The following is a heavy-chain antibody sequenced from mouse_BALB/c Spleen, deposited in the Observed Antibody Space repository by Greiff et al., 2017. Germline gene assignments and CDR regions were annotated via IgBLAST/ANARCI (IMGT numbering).Heavy chain of an antibody. D-gene: IGHD2-14*01. V-gene: IGHV1S81*02. CDR1: GYTFTSYY. CDR3: TRGNYRYDGFDY. Sequence: VQLHQSGAELVKPGASVKLSCKASGYTFTSYYMYWVKQRPGQGLEWIGEINPSNGGTNFNEKFKSKATLTVDKSSSTAYMQLSSLTSEDSAVYYCTRGNYRYDGFDYWGQGTTLTVSS. CDR2: INPSNGGT. J-gene: IGHJ2*01.